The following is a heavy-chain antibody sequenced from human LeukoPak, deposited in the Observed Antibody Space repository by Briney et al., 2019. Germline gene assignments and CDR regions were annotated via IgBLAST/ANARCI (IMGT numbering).Heavy chain of an antibody. V-gene: IGHV3-23*01. CDR3: AKKTVGPAGWFDP. D-gene: IGHD3-10*01. J-gene: IGHJ5*02. CDR2: ISGSGGST. Sequence: GGSLRLSCAASGFTFSTYAMTWVRQAPGKGLEWVSGISGSGGSTYYADSVKGRFTISRDNSKNTLYLQMNSLRAEDTAVFYCAKKTVGPAGWFDPWGQGTLVTVSS. CDR1: GFTFSTYA.